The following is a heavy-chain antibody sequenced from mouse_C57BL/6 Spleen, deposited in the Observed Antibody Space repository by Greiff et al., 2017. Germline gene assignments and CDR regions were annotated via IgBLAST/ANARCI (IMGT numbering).Heavy chain of an antibody. J-gene: IGHJ3*01. CDR1: GYAFSSSW. CDR2: IYPGDGDT. V-gene: IGHV1-82*01. D-gene: IGHD1-1*02. Sequence: QVQLQQSGPELVKPGASMKISCKASGYAFSSSWMNWVKQRPGKGLEWIGRIYPGDGDTNYNGKFKGKATLTADKSSSTAYRQLSSLTSEDSAVYFCAREGVLWTGGFAYWGQGTLVTVSA. CDR3: AREGVLWTGGFAY.